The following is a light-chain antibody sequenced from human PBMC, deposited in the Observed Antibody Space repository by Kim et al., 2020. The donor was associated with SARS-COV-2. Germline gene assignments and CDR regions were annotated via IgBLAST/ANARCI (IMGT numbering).Light chain of an antibody. J-gene: IGLJ3*02. CDR2: QDS. CDR1: KLGDKY. V-gene: IGLV3-1*01. Sequence: VPPGQTASITCSGDKLGDKYACWYQQKPGQSPVLVIYQDSKRPSGIPERFSGSNSGNTATLTISGTQAMDEADYYCQAWDSSTWVFGGGTQLTVL. CDR3: QAWDSSTWV.